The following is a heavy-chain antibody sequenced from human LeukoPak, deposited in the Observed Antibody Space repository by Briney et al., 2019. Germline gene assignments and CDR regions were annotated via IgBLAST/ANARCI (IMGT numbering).Heavy chain of an antibody. J-gene: IGHJ4*02. CDR3: ATQTSRGGATDY. Sequence: PSETLSLTCTVSGGSISSSYWSWIRQPPGKGLEWIGYIYYSGSTNYNPSLKSRVTISVDTSKNQFSLMLTSVTAADTAVYHCATQTSRGGATDYWGQGTLVTVSS. V-gene: IGHV4-59*08. CDR1: GGSISSSY. CDR2: IYYSGST. D-gene: IGHD1-26*01.